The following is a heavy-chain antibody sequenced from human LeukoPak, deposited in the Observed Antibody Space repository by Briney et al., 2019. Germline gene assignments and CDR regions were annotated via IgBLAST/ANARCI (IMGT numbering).Heavy chain of an antibody. D-gene: IGHD1-26*01. Sequence: GGSLRLSCAASGFTFSSYWMSWVRQAPGKGLEWVANIKQDGSEKYYVDSVKGRFTISRDNAKNSLYLQMSSLRAEDTAVYYCARKLYSDNSHDAFDIWGQGTMVIVSS. CDR2: IKQDGSEK. V-gene: IGHV3-7*01. J-gene: IGHJ3*02. CDR3: ARKLYSDNSHDAFDI. CDR1: GFTFSSYW.